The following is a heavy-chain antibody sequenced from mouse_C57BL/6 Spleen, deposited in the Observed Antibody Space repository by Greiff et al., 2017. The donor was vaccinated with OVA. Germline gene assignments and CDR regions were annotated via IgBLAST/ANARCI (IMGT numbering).Heavy chain of an antibody. CDR1: GFSLSTFGMG. V-gene: IGHV8-8*01. CDR3: ARALHYYGSSYLCFDD. Sequence: QVTLKVSGPGILQPSQTLSLTCSFSGFSLSTFGMGVGWIRQPSGKGLEWLAHIWWDDDKYYNPALKRRLPISKDTSKNQVFLKIANVDTADTATYDCARALHYYGSSYLCFDDWGQGTTLTVSS. J-gene: IGHJ2*01. CDR2: IWWDDDK. D-gene: IGHD1-1*01.